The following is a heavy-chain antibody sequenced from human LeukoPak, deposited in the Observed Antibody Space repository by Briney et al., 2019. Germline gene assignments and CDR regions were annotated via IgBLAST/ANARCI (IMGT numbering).Heavy chain of an antibody. CDR1: GDSMTSSNHY. CDR2: IYYGGST. Sequence: PSETLSLTCTVSGDSMTSSNHYWVWIRQPPGKGLEWIGSIYYGGSTYYNPSLKSRVTISQDTSKNQFSLKVNTVTAAGTAVYHCARRSHCTGDSCYPVWGQGTTVTVSS. J-gene: IGHJ6*02. CDR3: ARRSHCTGDSCYPV. D-gene: IGHD2-15*01. V-gene: IGHV4-39*01.